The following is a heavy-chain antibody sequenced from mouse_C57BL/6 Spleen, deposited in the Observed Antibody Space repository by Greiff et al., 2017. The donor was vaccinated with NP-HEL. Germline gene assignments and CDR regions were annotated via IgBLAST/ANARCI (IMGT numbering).Heavy chain of an antibody. CDR1: GYTFTSYW. CDR2: INPSNGGT. V-gene: IGHV1-53*01. D-gene: IGHD2-4*01. J-gene: IGHJ2*01. CDR3: AREYYDYDAWDY. Sequence: VQLQQPGTELVKPGASVKLSCKASGYTFTSYWMHWVKQRPGQGLEWIGNINPSNGGTNYNEKFKSKATLTVDKSSSTAYMQLSRLTSEDAAVYYCAREYYDYDAWDYWGQGTTLTVSS.